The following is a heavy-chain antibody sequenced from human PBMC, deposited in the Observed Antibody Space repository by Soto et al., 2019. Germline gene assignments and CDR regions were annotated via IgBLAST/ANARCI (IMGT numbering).Heavy chain of an antibody. CDR2: IYYSGST. Sequence: SETLSLTCTVSGGSISSGDYYWSWIRQPPGKGLEWIGYIYYSGSTYYNPSLKSRVTISVDTSKNQFSLKLSSVTAADTAVYYCAREGDCSGGSCYSYYYYGMDVWGQGTTVTVSS. D-gene: IGHD2-15*01. J-gene: IGHJ6*02. CDR1: GGSISSGDYY. CDR3: AREGDCSGGSCYSYYYYGMDV. V-gene: IGHV4-30-4*01.